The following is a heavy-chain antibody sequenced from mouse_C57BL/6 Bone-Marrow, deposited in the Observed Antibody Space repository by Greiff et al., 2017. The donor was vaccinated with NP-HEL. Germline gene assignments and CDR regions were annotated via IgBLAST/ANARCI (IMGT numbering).Heavy chain of an antibody. D-gene: IGHD1-1*01. CDR2: IDPSDSYT. Sequence: QVQLQQPGAELVKPGASVKLSCKASGYTFTSYWMQWVKQRPGQGLEWIGEIDPSDSYTNYNQKFKGKATLTVDTSSSTAYMQLSSLTSEDSAVYDCARGDYGSSPHWYFDVWGTGTTVTVSS. CDR1: GYTFTSYW. V-gene: IGHV1-50*01. J-gene: IGHJ1*03. CDR3: ARGDYGSSPHWYFDV.